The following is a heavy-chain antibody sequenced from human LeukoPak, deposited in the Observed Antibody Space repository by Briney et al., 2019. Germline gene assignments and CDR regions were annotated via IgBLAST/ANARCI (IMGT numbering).Heavy chain of an antibody. CDR1: GITLSNYG. Sequence: SGGSLRLSCAVSGITLSNYGMSWFRQAPGKGLEWVAGISDSGGRTNYADSVKGRFTISWDNAKNSVYLQMNRLRAEDTAVYYCARGVYGRFDSWGQGTLVTVSS. D-gene: IGHD2/OR15-2a*01. CDR3: ARGVYGRFDS. V-gene: IGHV3-23*01. CDR2: ISDSGGRT. J-gene: IGHJ5*01.